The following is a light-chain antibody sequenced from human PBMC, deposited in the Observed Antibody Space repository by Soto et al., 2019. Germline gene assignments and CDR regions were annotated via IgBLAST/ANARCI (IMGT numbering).Light chain of an antibody. CDR2: KAS. CDR1: QSISNW. J-gene: IGKJ1*01. V-gene: IGKV1-5*03. Sequence: DIQMTQSPSTLSASVGDRVTITCRASQSISNWLAWYQQKPGKAPKLLIYKASSLRSGVPSRFSGSGSGTEFTLTISSLQPDDFASYYCQQYNSYSSFGQGPKVEIK. CDR3: QQYNSYSS.